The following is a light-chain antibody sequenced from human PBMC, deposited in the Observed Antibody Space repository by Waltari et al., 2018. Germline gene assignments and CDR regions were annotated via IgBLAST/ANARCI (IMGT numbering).Light chain of an antibody. CDR1: QGIGSY. CDR2: AAS. CDR3: QQLNSYPLT. J-gene: IGKJ3*01. Sequence: DIQLTQSPSSLSTSVGDRVTIACRASQGIGSYLAWYQQKPGKAPQLLIHAASTLQSGVPSRFSGSGSGTEFTLTISSLQPEDFATYYCQQLNSYPLTFGPGTKVDIK. V-gene: IGKV1-9*01.